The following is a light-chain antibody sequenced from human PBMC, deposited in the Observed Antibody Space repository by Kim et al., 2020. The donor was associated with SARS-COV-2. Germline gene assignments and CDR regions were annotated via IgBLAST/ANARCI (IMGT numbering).Light chain of an antibody. CDR3: CSYAGSYTWV. J-gene: IGLJ3*02. Sequence: SELTQPRSVSGSPGQSVTISCTGTSSDVGGYNYVSWYQQHPGKAPKLMIYDVSKRPSGVPDRFSGSKSGNTASLTISGLQAEDEADYYCCSYAGSYTWVFGGGTRLTVL. CDR1: SSDVGGYNY. CDR2: DVS. V-gene: IGLV2-11*01.